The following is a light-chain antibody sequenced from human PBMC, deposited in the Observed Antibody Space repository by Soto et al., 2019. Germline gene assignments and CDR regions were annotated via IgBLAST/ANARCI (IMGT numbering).Light chain of an antibody. CDR2: AAS. Sequence: DIQMTQSPSSLSASVGDRVTITCRASQSISSYLNWYQQKPGKAPKLLIYAASSLQSGVPSRFSGSVSGTDFTLIISSLQPEDFATYYCQQGYSTLSFGQGTKVDIK. J-gene: IGKJ1*01. CDR1: QSISSY. V-gene: IGKV1-39*01. CDR3: QQGYSTLS.